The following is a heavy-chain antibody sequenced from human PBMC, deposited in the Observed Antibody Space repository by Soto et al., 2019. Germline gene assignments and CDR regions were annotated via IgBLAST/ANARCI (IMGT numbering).Heavy chain of an antibody. Sequence: QVQLVQSGAEVKKPGSSVKVSCKASGGTFSSYAIRWVRQAPGQGREWMGGIIPIFGTANYAQKFQGRVTITADESTSTAYMELSSLRSEDTAVYYCASRGGSYYEDYYYGMDVWGQGTTVTVSS. V-gene: IGHV1-69*01. J-gene: IGHJ6*02. CDR2: IIPIFGTA. D-gene: IGHD1-26*01. CDR3: ASRGGSYYEDYYYGMDV. CDR1: GGTFSSYA.